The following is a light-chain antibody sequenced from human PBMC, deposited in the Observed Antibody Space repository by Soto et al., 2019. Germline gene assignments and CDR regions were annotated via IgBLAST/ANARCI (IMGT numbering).Light chain of an antibody. CDR1: QSVNNN. Sequence: EIVMTQSPVTLSVSPGERATLSCRASQSVNNNLAWYQQKPGQAPRLLMYGASTRATGIPARFSGSGSGTDFTLTISRLEPGDFAVYYCQQYGNSPITFGQGTKVDI. V-gene: IGKV3-15*01. CDR2: GAS. J-gene: IGKJ1*01. CDR3: QQYGNSPIT.